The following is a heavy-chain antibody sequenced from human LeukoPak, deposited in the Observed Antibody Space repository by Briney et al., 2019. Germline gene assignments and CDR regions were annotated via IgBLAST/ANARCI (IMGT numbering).Heavy chain of an antibody. CDR3: ARGHFGVVLDY. D-gene: IGHD3-3*01. V-gene: IGHV3-21*01. CDR1: GFTFSSYS. CDR2: IRGDSTET. J-gene: IGHJ4*02. Sequence: GGSLGLSCEGSGFTFSSYSMSWVRQAPGKGLEWVSSIRGDSTETRHADSLMGRFTISRDNAKKSLYLQMNSLRAEDTAVYYCARGHFGVVLDYWGQGTLVTVSS.